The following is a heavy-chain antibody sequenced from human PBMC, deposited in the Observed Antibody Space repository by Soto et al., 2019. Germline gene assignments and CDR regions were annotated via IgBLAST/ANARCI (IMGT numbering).Heavy chain of an antibody. V-gene: IGHV4-59*08. D-gene: IGHD3-9*01. Sequence: PSETLSLTCTVSGGSISSYYWSWIRQPPGKGLEWIGYIYYSGSTNYNPSLKSRVTISVDTSKNQFSLKLSSVTAADTAVYYCARHYDILPDYLDYWSQGTLVTVSS. CDR2: IYYSGST. J-gene: IGHJ4*02. CDR1: GGSISSYY. CDR3: ARHYDILPDYLDY.